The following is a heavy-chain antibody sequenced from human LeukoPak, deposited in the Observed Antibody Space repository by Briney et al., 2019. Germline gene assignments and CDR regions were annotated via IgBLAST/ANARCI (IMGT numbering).Heavy chain of an antibody. D-gene: IGHD6-13*01. CDR1: GFTFSGSA. Sequence: GGSLTLSCAASGFTFSGSAIQWVRQASGKGLEWVGRRSKANSYATAYAASVKGRFSISRDDSKNTAYLQMNSLKSEDTAVYYCTRHAIAAAGTAGDYWGQGTLVTVSS. CDR2: RSKANSYAT. V-gene: IGHV3-73*01. J-gene: IGHJ4*02. CDR3: TRHAIAAAGTAGDY.